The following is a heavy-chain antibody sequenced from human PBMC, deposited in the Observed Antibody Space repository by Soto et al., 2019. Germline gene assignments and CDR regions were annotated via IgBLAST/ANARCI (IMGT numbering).Heavy chain of an antibody. CDR2: IYHSGSI. Sequence: LSLTCAVSGGSISSGGYSWSWIRQPPGKGLEWIGYIYHSGSIYYNPSLKSRVTISVDRSKNQFSLKLTSVTAADTAVYYCARIPSPWGQGTLVTVSS. J-gene: IGHJ5*02. CDR1: GGSISSGGYS. CDR3: ARIPSP. V-gene: IGHV4-30-2*01. D-gene: IGHD2-21*01.